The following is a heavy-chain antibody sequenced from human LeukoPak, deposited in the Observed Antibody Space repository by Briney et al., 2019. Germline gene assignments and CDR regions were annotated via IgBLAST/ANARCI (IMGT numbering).Heavy chain of an antibody. D-gene: IGHD3-10*01. CDR3: ARRGGSGSRYYMDV. CDR1: GFTFSSYS. CDR2: ISSSSSTI. Sequence: PGGSLRLSCAASGFTFSSYSMNWVRQAPGKGLEWDSYISSSSSTIYYADSVKGRFTSSRDNAKNSLYLQMNSLRAEDTAVYYCARRGGSGSRYYMDVWGKGTTVTVSS. J-gene: IGHJ6*03. V-gene: IGHV3-48*01.